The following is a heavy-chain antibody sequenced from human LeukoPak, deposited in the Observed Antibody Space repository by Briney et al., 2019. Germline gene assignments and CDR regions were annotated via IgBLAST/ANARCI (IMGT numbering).Heavy chain of an antibody. J-gene: IGHJ6*02. CDR1: GGTFSSYA. Sequence: SVKVSCKASGGTFSSYAISWVRQAPGQGLEWMGRIIPIFGIANYAQKFQGRVTITADKSTSTAYMELNSLRSEDTAVYYCAREGCSSTSCYPYYYYYGMDVWGQGTTVTVSS. CDR3: AREGCSSTSCYPYYYYYGMDV. CDR2: IIPIFGIA. V-gene: IGHV1-69*04. D-gene: IGHD2-2*01.